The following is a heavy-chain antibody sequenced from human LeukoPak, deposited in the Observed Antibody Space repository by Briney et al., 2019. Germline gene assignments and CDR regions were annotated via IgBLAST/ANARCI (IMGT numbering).Heavy chain of an antibody. CDR3: ARVSIFGVVIANDY. Sequence: TGGSLRLSCAASGFTFGGYTMSWVRQAPGKGLQWVSTITSGGDYMYYADSVKGRFTISRDDSKNSLYLHMNSLRAEDMAVYYCARVSIFGVVIANDYWGQGTVVTVSS. CDR1: GFTFGGYT. J-gene: IGHJ4*02. V-gene: IGHV3-21*01. D-gene: IGHD3-16*02. CDR2: ITSGGDYM.